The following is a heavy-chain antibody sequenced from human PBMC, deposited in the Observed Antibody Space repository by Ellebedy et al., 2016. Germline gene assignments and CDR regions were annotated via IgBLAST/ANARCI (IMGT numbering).Heavy chain of an antibody. CDR2: IVPLFDTI. CDR3: ARGEGYCTMSGCFEGWFDP. Sequence: SVKVSXXASGDTFKNYAISWVRHAPGQGLEWMGGIVPLFDTINTAQKFQGRLTITADESTNTAYMELSSLTSEDTALYYCARGEGYCTMSGCFEGWFDPWGQGTLVIVSS. J-gene: IGHJ5*02. CDR1: GDTFKNYA. D-gene: IGHD2-8*01. V-gene: IGHV1-69*13.